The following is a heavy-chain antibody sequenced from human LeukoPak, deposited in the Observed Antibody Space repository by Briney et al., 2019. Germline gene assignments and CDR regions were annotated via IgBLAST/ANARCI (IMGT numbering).Heavy chain of an antibody. J-gene: IGHJ4*02. CDR1: GGSISSYY. CDR3: AREGSMTARPFVSIDY. CDR2: IHTSGST. Sequence: SETLSLTCTVSGGSISSYYWSWIRQPTGKGLEWIGRIHTSGSTDYNPSLESRVTMSVDTSKNQFSLKLSSVTAADTAVYYCAREGSMTARPFVSIDYWGQGTLVTVSS. V-gene: IGHV4-4*07. D-gene: IGHD6-6*01.